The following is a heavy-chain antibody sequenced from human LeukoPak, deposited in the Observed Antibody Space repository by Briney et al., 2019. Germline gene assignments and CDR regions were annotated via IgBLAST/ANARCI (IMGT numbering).Heavy chain of an antibody. V-gene: IGHV3-7*01. CDR1: GFTFSSYW. CDR2: IKQDGSEK. D-gene: IGHD2-2*01. J-gene: IGHJ4*02. CDR3: ARSGVVVVPAAIAY. Sequence: PGGSLRLSCAASGFTFSSYWMSWVRQAPGKGLEWVANIKQDGSEKYYVDSVKGRFTISRDNAKNSLYLQMNSLRAEDTAVYYCARSGVVVVPAAIAYWGQGTLVTASS.